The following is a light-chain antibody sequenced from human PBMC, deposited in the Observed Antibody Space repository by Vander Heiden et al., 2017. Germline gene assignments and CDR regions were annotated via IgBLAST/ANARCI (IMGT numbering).Light chain of an antibody. Sequence: DTQMTQSPSSLSASVGDRVTITCQASEDITIYLNWYQQKPGKAPQLLIYDTSNLETGVSSRFSGSGSGTYFTFTISSLQPEDIATYYCHQYDNLPYTFGQGTKLGIK. CDR2: DTS. CDR3: HQYDNLPYT. J-gene: IGKJ2*01. V-gene: IGKV1-33*01. CDR1: EDITIY.